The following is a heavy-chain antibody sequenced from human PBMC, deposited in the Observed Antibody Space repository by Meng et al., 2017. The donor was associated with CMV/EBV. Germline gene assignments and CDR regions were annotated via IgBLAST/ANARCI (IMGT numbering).Heavy chain of an antibody. V-gene: IGHV4-34*01. CDR2: INHSGST. CDR3: ASSLTYPDY. Sequence: VQSTHGGAGLFKPSDTLSPTRAVYGGSFIGYYWSWIRQPPGKGLEWIGEINHSGSTNYNPSPKSRVTISVDTSKNQFSLKLSSVTAADTAVYYCASSLTYPDYWGQGTLVTVSS. D-gene: IGHD2-15*01. J-gene: IGHJ4*02. CDR1: GGSFIGYY.